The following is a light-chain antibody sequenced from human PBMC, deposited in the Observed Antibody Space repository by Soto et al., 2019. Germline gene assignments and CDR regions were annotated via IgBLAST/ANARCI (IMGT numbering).Light chain of an antibody. J-gene: IGKJ1*01. CDR1: QSISSSY. Sequence: EIVLTQSPGTLSLSPGERTTLSCRASQSISSSYLAWYQQKPGEASKLQVYGASSRDTGIPDRFSGSGSGTDFTLTISRMEPDDFALYYWQQYSSTFCTFGQGTKV. CDR2: GAS. V-gene: IGKV3-20*01. CDR3: QQYSSTFCT.